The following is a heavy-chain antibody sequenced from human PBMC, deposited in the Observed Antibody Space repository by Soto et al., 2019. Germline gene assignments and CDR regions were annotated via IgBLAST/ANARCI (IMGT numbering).Heavy chain of an antibody. CDR2: ISGSGGST. Sequence: GGSLRLACAASGFTFSSYAMSWVRQAPGKGLEWVSAISGSGGSTYYADSVKGRFTISRDNSKNTLYLQMNSLRAEDTAVYYCAKGRGVWSIAAAATLDYWGQGTLVTVSS. CDR1: GFTFSSYA. D-gene: IGHD6-13*01. V-gene: IGHV3-23*01. J-gene: IGHJ4*02. CDR3: AKGRGVWSIAAAATLDY.